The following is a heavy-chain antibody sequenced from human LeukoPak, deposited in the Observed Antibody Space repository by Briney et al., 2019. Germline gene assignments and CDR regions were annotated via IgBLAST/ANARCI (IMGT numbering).Heavy chain of an antibody. CDR2: IKQDGSEK. J-gene: IGHJ4*02. CDR1: EFSFSSYW. D-gene: IGHD2-8*01. Sequence: GSLRLSCEGSEFSFSSYWMSWVRQAPGKGLEWVAKIKQDGSEKYYVDSVKGRFTISRDNAKNSMYLLMNSLRAEDTAVYYCARQKYQRGPDVSYFDYWGQRTLVTVSS. V-gene: IGHV3-7*01. CDR3: ARQKYQRGPDVSYFDY.